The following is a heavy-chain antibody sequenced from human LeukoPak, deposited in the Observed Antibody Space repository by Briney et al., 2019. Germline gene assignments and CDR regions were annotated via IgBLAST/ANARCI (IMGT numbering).Heavy chain of an antibody. CDR3: ARRLAIGVTQRYMDV. CDR1: GYTFTSYD. CDR2: MNPNSGNT. D-gene: IGHD4-11*01. Sequence: ASVKVSCKASGYTFTSYDINWVRQATGQGLEWMGWMNPNSGNTGYAQKFQGRVTITRNTSISTAYMELSSLRSEDTVVYYCARRLAIGVTQRYMDVWGKGTTVTVPS. V-gene: IGHV1-8*03. J-gene: IGHJ6*03.